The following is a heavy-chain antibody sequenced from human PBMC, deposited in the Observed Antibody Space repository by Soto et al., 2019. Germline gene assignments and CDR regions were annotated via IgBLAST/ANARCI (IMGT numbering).Heavy chain of an antibody. J-gene: IGHJ3*02. CDR2: IYYSGST. CDR3: ARDDYGGNSIDAFDI. V-gene: IGHV4-59*01. CDR1: GGSISSYY. D-gene: IGHD4-17*01. Sequence: SETLSLTCTVSGGSISSYYWSWIRQPPGKGLERIGYIYYSGSTNYNPSLKSRVTISVDTSKNQFSLKLSSVTAADTAVYYCARDDYGGNSIDAFDIWGQGTMVTVSS.